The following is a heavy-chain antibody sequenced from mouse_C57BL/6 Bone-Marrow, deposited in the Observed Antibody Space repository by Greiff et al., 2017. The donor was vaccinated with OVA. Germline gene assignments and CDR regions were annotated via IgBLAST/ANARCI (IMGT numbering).Heavy chain of an antibody. V-gene: IGHV8-12*01. J-gene: IGHJ1*03. CDR3: ARRYYGSSPYWYFDV. D-gene: IGHD1-1*01. CDR2: IYWDDDK. Sequence: QVTLKESGPGILQSSQTLSLTCSFSGFSLSTSGMGVSWIRQPSGKGLEWLAHIYWDDDKRYNPSLKSRLTISKDTSRNQVFLKITSVDTADTATYYCARRYYGSSPYWYFDVWGTGTTVTVSS. CDR1: GFSLSTSGMG.